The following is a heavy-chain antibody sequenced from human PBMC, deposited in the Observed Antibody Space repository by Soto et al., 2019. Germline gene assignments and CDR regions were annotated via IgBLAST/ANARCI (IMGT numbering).Heavy chain of an antibody. CDR2: INHSGIT. V-gene: IGHV4-34*01. CDR3: ARVKGARRTFVYYYYGMDV. J-gene: IGHJ6*02. D-gene: IGHD1-26*01. Sequence: PSETLSLTCAVYGGSFSDYYGTWIRQSPGKGLEWIGEINHSGITYYNPSLKSRVSISVDTSKNQFSLELRSVTAADTAVYYCARVKGARRTFVYYYYGMDVWGQGTTVTVSS. CDR1: GGSFSDYY.